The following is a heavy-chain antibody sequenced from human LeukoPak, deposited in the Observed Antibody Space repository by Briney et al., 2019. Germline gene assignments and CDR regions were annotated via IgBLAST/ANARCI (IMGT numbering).Heavy chain of an antibody. J-gene: IGHJ3*01. CDR2: IYYSVTT. D-gene: IGHD2-2*02. CDR3: ARIDCGSSSCYIYAYDV. Sequence: SETLSLTCAVYGGSFSGYYWSWIRQPPGKGPEWIGYIYYSVTTNYNPSLKSRLTISGDTSKNQISLKLDSVTAADTAVYYCARIDCGSSSCYIYAYDVWGQGTMVTVSS. V-gene: IGHV4-59*01. CDR1: GGSFSGYY.